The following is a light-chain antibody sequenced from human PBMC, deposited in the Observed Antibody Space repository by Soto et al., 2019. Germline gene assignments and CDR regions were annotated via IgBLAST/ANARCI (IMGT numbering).Light chain of an antibody. Sequence: QSVLTQPASVSGSPGQSITISCTGTATDVGSYNYVSWYQQHPNKAPKLMIYEVSNRPSGISNRFFGSKSGNTASLTISGLQAEDEADYYCSSFTSSLTWVXGGGTKVTVL. V-gene: IGLV2-14*01. CDR2: EVS. CDR1: ATDVGSYNY. J-gene: IGLJ3*02. CDR3: SSFTSSLTWV.